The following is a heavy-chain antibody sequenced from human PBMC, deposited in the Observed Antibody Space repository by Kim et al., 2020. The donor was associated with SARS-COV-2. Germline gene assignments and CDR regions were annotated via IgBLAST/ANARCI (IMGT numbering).Heavy chain of an antibody. D-gene: IGHD2-15*01. J-gene: IGHJ6*02. Sequence: GGSLRLSCAASGFTVSSNYMSWVRQAPGKGLEWVSVIYSGGSTYYADSVKGRFTISRDNSKNTLYLQMNSLRAEDTAVYYCARDLQGYCSGGTCYGMDVWGQGTTVTVSS. CDR2: IYSGGST. CDR3: ARDLQGYCSGGTCYGMDV. V-gene: IGHV3-53*01. CDR1: GFTVSSNY.